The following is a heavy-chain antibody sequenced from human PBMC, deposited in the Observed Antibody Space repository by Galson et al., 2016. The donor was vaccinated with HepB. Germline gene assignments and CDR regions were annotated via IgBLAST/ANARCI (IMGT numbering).Heavy chain of an antibody. CDR1: GDSVSSNSAA. V-gene: IGHV6-1*01. J-gene: IGHJ4*02. Sequence: CAISGDSVSSNSAAWNWLRQSPSRGLEWLGRTYYRARWYNDYAVSVKSRITINPDTSKNQFSLHLNSVTPEDTAVYYCARGVRCGSLDYWGQGTLVTVSS. CDR3: ARGVRCGSLDY. CDR2: TYYRARWYN. D-gene: IGHD3-10*01.